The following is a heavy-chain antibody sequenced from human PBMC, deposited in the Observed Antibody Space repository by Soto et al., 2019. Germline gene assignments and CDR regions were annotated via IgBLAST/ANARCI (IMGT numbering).Heavy chain of an antibody. J-gene: IGHJ4*02. V-gene: IGHV1-69*13. CDR3: ARTIPGGGYFDY. CDR2: IIPIFGTA. D-gene: IGHD2-2*02. Sequence: ASVKVSCKASGGTFSSYAISWVRQAPGQGLEWMGGIIPIFGTANYAQKFQGRVTITADESTSTAYRELSSLRSEDTAVYYCARTIPGGGYFDYWGQGTLVTVSS. CDR1: GGTFSSYA.